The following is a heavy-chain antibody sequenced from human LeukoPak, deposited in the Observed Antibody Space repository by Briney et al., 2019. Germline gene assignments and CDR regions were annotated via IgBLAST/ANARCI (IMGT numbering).Heavy chain of an antibody. Sequence: ASVKVSCKVSGYTLTELSMHWVRQAPGKGLEWMGGFDLEDGETIYAQKFQGRVTMTEDTSTDTAYMELSSLRSEDTAVYYCATVVVPAAISYYYYGMDVWGQGTTVTVSS. J-gene: IGHJ6*02. CDR1: GYTLTELS. D-gene: IGHD2-2*02. CDR2: FDLEDGET. V-gene: IGHV1-24*01. CDR3: ATVVVPAAISYYYYGMDV.